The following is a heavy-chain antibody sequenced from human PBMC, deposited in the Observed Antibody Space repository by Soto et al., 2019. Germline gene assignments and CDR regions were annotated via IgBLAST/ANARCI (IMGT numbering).Heavy chain of an antibody. CDR3: ARAPMPQWGYFDY. Sequence: GGSLRLSCAASGFTFSSYAMHWVRQAPGKGLEWVAVISYDGSNKYYADSVKGRFTISRDNSKNTLYLQMNSLRAEDTAVYYCARAPMPQWGYFDYWGQGTLVTVSS. J-gene: IGHJ4*02. D-gene: IGHD2-2*01. CDR1: GFTFSSYA. CDR2: ISYDGSNK. V-gene: IGHV3-30-3*01.